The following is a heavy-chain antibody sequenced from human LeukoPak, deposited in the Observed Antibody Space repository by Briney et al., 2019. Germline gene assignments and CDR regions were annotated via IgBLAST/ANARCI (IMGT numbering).Heavy chain of an antibody. Sequence: KPSETLSLTCTVSGGSISSYYWSWIRQPPGKGLEWIGYIYYSGSTNYSPSLRSRVTISVDTSKNQFSLKLSSVTAADTAVYYCARGGNYGDYDGYFDYWGQGTLVTVSS. CDR2: IYYSGST. J-gene: IGHJ4*02. CDR1: GGSISSYY. CDR3: ARGGNYGDYDGYFDY. V-gene: IGHV4-59*08. D-gene: IGHD4-17*01.